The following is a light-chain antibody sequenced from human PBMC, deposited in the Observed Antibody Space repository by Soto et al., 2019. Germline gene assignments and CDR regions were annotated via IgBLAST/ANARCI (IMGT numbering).Light chain of an antibody. CDR1: QGLRTSQEISDY. J-gene: IGKJ1*01. CDR3: QQYNSEAT. CDR2: DAS. V-gene: IGKV1-9*01. Sequence: IQLTQSPYFLSASVGDRVIITCQASQGLRTSQEISDYLAWFQQKPGKAPRLLIYDASTLQSGVLSRFSGSGSGTEFTLTISSLQPDGFATYYCQQYNSEATFGQGTKVAIK.